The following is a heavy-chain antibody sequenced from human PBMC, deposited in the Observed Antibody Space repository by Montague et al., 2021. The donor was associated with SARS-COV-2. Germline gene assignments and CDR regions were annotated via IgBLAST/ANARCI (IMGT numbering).Heavy chain of an antibody. CDR3: ALTRVARAVAFDI. Sequence: PALVKPTQALTLTCTFSGFSLSTSGMCVSWIRQPPGKALEWLARIDWDYDKYYSTSLKTRLIISKYTSKNQVVLTMTNMDPMDTTTYYCALTRVARAVAFDIWGQGTMVIVSS. CDR1: GFSLSTSGMC. J-gene: IGHJ3*02. CDR2: IDWDYDK. D-gene: IGHD5-12*01. V-gene: IGHV2-70*11.